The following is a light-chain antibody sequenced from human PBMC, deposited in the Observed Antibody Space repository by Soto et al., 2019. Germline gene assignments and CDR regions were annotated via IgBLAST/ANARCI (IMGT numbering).Light chain of an antibody. CDR1: SSDIGAYDY. V-gene: IGLV2-14*01. J-gene: IGLJ2*01. CDR2: EVS. Sequence: QSALTQPASVSGSPGQSITISCTGTSSDIGAYDYVSWYQHHPGKAPKPMIFEVSDRPSGASIRFSGSKSGNTASLTISGLQTEDEADYYCSSYTDTGHVVFGRGTKLTVL. CDR3: SSYTDTGHVV.